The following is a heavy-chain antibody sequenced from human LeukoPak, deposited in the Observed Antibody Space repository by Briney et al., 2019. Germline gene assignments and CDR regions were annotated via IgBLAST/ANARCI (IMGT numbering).Heavy chain of an antibody. D-gene: IGHD6-19*01. V-gene: IGHV3-20*04. CDR3: AKDSSGWYWLKEV. CDR1: GFTFDDYG. CDR2: INWNGGST. Sequence: PGGSLRLSCAASGFTFDDYGMSWVRQAPGKGLEWVSGINWNGGSTGYADSVKGRFTISRDNAKNSLYLQMNSLRAEDTAVYYCAKDSSGWYWLKEVWGQGTLVTVSS. J-gene: IGHJ4*02.